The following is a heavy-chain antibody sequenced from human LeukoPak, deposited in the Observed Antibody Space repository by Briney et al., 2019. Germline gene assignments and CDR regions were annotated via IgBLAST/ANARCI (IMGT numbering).Heavy chain of an antibody. V-gene: IGHV1-46*01. CDR3: ARDRDPDSSSWYWFDP. J-gene: IGHJ5*02. CDR1: GYTFTSYY. D-gene: IGHD6-13*01. CDR2: INHSGGSK. Sequence: VSVKVSCKASGYTFTSYYMHWVRQAPGQGLEWMGIINHSGGSKNYAQKFQGRVTMTRDTSTSTVYMELSSLRSEDTAVYYCARDRDPDSSSWYWFDPWGQGTLVTVSS.